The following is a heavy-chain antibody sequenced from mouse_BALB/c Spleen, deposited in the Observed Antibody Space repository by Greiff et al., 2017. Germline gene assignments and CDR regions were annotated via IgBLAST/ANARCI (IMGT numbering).Heavy chain of an antibody. Sequence: VQLQESGPGLVAPSQSLSITCTVSGFSLTSYGVHWVRQPPGKGLEWLGVIWAGGSTNYNSALMSRLSISKDNSKSQVFLKMNSLQTDDTAMYYCARDNGSSYYFDYWGQGTTLTVSS. CDR2: IWAGGST. D-gene: IGHD1-1*01. J-gene: IGHJ2*01. CDR3: ARDNGSSYYFDY. V-gene: IGHV2-9*02. CDR1: GFSLTSYG.